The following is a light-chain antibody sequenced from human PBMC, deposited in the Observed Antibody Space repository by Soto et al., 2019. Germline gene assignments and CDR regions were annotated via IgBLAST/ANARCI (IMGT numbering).Light chain of an antibody. J-gene: IGLJ2*01. CDR2: RNY. V-gene: IGLV1-47*01. CDR3: AAWDDSLSGQV. CDR1: SSNIGSNY. Sequence: QSVLTQPPSASGTPGQRVTISCSGSSSNIGSNYVYWYQQLPGTAPKLLIYRNYQRPSGVPDRFSGSKSATSASLAISGVRSEDEADYFCAAWDDSLSGQVFGGGTKLTVL.